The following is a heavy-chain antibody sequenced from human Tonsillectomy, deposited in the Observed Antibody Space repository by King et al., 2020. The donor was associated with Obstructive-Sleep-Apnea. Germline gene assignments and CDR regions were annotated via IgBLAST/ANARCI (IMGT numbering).Heavy chain of an antibody. CDR2: IVTDGSTT. V-gene: IGHV3-74*01. J-gene: IGHJ4*02. CDR3: ARENRSGCFDY. D-gene: IGHD2/OR15-2a*01. CDR1: GFTFSTYW. Sequence: VQLVESGGGLVQPGGSLRLSCAASGFTFSTYWMHWVRQAPGKGLVWVSHIVTDGSTTNYADSVKGRFTISRDNAKKTLYLQMNSLRAEDTAVYYCARENRSGCFDYWGQGTLVTVSS.